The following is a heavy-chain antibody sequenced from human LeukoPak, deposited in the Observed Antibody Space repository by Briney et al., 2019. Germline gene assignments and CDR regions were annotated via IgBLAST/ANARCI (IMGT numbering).Heavy chain of an antibody. V-gene: IGHV3-23*01. Sequence: PGGSLRLSCAASGFTFANYVTHWVRQAPGKGLEWVSAISGSGGSTYYADSVKGRFTISRDNSKNTLYLQMNSLRAEDTAVYYCAKTSDTADYSYWGQGTLVTVSS. CDR1: GFTFANYV. CDR3: AKTSDTADYSY. D-gene: IGHD5-18*01. J-gene: IGHJ4*02. CDR2: ISGSGGST.